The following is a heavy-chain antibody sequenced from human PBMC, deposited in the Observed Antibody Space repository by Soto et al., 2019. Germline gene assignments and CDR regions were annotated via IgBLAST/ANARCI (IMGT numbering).Heavy chain of an antibody. D-gene: IGHD2-21*02. V-gene: IGHV3-48*03. CDR1: GFTFSRYE. J-gene: IGHJ4*02. CDR2: ISSWGDTI. CDR3: ARKDLNCAGDCNSY. Sequence: EVKLVESGGGLVQPGGSLRLSCAASGFTFSRYEMNWVRQAPGKGLEWVSYISSWGDTIYYAESVRGRFTISRDNAENSLYLQMNSLSADDTAVYYCARKDLNCAGDCNSYWGQGTLVTVSS.